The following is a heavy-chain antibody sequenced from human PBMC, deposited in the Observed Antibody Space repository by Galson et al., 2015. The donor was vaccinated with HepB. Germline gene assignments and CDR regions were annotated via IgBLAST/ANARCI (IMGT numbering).Heavy chain of an antibody. J-gene: IGHJ3*01. CDR2: INPSTGAT. D-gene: IGHD1-1*01. V-gene: IGHV1-2*02. CDR3: ARGSLQRRWNDALDV. CDR1: GYTLTGNY. Sequence: SVKVSCKASGYTLTGNYLHWVRQAPGQGLEWMGRINPSTGATMFAQTFQGRLTLTRDASVNTAYMELSSLSSDDTAVYFCARGSLQRRWNDALDVWGQGTLITVSS.